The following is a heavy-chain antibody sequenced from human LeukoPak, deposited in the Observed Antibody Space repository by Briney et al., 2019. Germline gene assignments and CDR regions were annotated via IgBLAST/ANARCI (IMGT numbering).Heavy chain of an antibody. CDR2: INSDGSST. V-gene: IGHV3-74*01. J-gene: IGHJ6*02. D-gene: IGHD5-18*01. CDR3: ASGPSLAMAPWYYYGMDV. CDR1: GFTFSSYW. Sequence: GGSLRLSCAATGFTFSSYWLHWLRQAPGKGLVWVSRINSDGSSTSYADSVKGRFTISRDNAKNTLYLQMNSLRAEDTAVYYCASGPSLAMAPWYYYGMDVWGQGTTVTVSS.